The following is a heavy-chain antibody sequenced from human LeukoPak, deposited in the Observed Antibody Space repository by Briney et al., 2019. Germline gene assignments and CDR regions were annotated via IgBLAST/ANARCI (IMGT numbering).Heavy chain of an antibody. CDR2: IYYTGST. V-gene: IGHV4-30-4*01. CDR3: ARGPPNTDTYCDTTSCQNWVDP. Sequence: PSQTLSLTCTVSGASIRSGDYYWSWIRQPPGKGLEWIGHIYYTGSTYYNPSLKSRVTISVDTSKNQFSLKLNSVTAADTAVYYCARGPPNTDTYCDTTSCQNWVDPWGQGTLVTVSS. D-gene: IGHD2-2*01. J-gene: IGHJ5*02. CDR1: GASIRSGDYY.